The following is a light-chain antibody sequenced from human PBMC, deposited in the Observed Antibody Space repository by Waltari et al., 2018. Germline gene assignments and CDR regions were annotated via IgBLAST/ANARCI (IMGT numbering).Light chain of an antibody. J-gene: IGLJ2*01. CDR2: DVS. CDR3: SSQSSDNVVL. CDR1: SSYAGGYHS. Sequence: QSALTQPASVSGSAGQSITISCTGTSSYAGGYHSYSWYQDHPGQAPKVIIYDVSDRPSGISERFSGSKSGNTASLTISGLQAEDEADYYCSSQSSDNVVLFGGGTKLTVL. V-gene: IGLV2-14*03.